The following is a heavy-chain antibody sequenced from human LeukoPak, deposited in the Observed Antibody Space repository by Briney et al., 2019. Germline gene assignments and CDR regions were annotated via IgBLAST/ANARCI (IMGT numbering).Heavy chain of an antibody. CDR3: ARASIAAAGTYYYGMDV. J-gene: IGHJ6*02. D-gene: IGHD6-13*01. CDR2: ISSSSSSYI. Sequence: PGGSLRLSCAASGFTFSSYSMNWVRQAPGKGLEWVSPISSSSSSYIYYADSVKGRFTISRDNAKNSLYLQMNSLRAEDTAVYYCARASIAAAGTYYYGMDVWGQGTTVTVSS. V-gene: IGHV3-21*01. CDR1: GFTFSSYS.